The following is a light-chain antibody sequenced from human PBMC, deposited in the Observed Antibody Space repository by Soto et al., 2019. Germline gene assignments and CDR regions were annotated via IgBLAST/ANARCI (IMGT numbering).Light chain of an antibody. CDR1: SSDVGGYNY. Sequence: QSALTQPASVSGSPGHSITISCTGTSSDVGGYNYVSWYQQHPGKAPKLMIYDVSSRPSGVSNRFSGSKSGNTASLTISGLQAEDEADYYCSSYTSRSTLYVFGTGTKVTVL. CDR3: SSYTSRSTLYV. J-gene: IGLJ1*01. CDR2: DVS. V-gene: IGLV2-14*01.